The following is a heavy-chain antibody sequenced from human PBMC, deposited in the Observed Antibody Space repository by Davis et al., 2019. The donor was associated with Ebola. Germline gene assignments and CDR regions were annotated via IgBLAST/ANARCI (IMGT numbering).Heavy chain of an antibody. CDR2: INHSGST. Sequence: SETLSLTCAVYGGSFSGYYWSWIRQPPGKGLEWIGEINHSGSTNYNPSLKGRVIISVDTSKNQFSLKLSSVTAADTAVYYCARGRRYSYGPPRYWGQGTLVTVSS. D-gene: IGHD5-18*01. CDR3: ARGRRYSYGPPRY. CDR1: GGSFSGYY. J-gene: IGHJ4*02. V-gene: IGHV4-34*01.